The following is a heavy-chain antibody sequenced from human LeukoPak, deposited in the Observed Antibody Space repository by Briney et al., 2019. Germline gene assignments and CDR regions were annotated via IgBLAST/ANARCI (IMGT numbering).Heavy chain of an antibody. CDR3: ARGAYDFWSGYSLDY. D-gene: IGHD3-3*01. Sequence: SVKVSCKASGYTFTSYAISWVRQAPGQGLEWMGGIIPIFGTANYAQKFQGRVTITADESTSTAYMELSSLRSEDTAVYYCARGAYDFWSGYSLDYWGQGTLVTVSS. CDR1: GYTFTSYA. V-gene: IGHV1-69*13. CDR2: IIPIFGTA. J-gene: IGHJ4*02.